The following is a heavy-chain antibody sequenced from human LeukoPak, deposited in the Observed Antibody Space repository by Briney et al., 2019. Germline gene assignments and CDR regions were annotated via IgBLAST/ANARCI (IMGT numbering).Heavy chain of an antibody. J-gene: IGHJ3*02. V-gene: IGHV3-72*01. D-gene: IGHD2-21*02. Sequence: PWGSLRLSCATSGFTFSDHSMDWVRQAPGKGLEWVGRTRSKPYSYTTQYAASLKGRFTISRDDSKNSLYLQMTSLKPEDTAVYYCVRSVTASTTGEIWGQGTMVTVSS. CDR1: GFTFSDHS. CDR2: TRSKPYSYTT. CDR3: VRSVTASTTGEI.